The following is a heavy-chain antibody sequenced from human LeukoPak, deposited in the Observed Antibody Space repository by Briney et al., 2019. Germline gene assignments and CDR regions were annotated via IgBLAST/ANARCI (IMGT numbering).Heavy chain of an antibody. V-gene: IGHV3-33*01. Sequence: GRSLRLSCAASGFTFSSYGMHWVRQAPGKGLEWVAVIWYDGSNKYYADSVKGRFTISRDNAKNSLYLQMNSLRAEDTAVYYCARVSGSYYYFDYWGQGTLVTVSS. J-gene: IGHJ4*02. D-gene: IGHD1-26*01. CDR3: ARVSGSYYYFDY. CDR2: IWYDGSNK. CDR1: GFTFSSYG.